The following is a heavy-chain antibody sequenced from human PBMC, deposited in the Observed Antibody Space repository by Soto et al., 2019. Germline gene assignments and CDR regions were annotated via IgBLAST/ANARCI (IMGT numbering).Heavy chain of an antibody. CDR3: AAVMVRGVYYFDY. CDR2: IVVGSGNT. CDR1: GFTFTSSA. D-gene: IGHD3-10*01. V-gene: IGHV1-58*01. Sequence: SVKVSCKASGFTFTSSAVQWVRQARGQRLEWIGWIVVGSGNTNYAQKFQERVTITRDMSTSTAYMELSSLRSEDTAVYYCAAVMVRGVYYFDYWGQGTLVTGS. J-gene: IGHJ4*02.